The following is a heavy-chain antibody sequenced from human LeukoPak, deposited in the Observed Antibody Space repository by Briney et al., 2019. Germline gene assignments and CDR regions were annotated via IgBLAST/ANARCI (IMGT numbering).Heavy chain of an antibody. D-gene: IGHD4-17*01. Sequence: GGSLRLSCAASGFTFSSYGMHWVRQAPGKGLEWVAFIRYDGSNKYYADSVKGRFTISRDNSKNTLYLQMNSLRAEDTAVYYCAKEGLRYDYFDYWGQGTLVTVFS. V-gene: IGHV3-30*02. CDR1: GFTFSSYG. CDR3: AKEGLRYDYFDY. CDR2: IRYDGSNK. J-gene: IGHJ4*02.